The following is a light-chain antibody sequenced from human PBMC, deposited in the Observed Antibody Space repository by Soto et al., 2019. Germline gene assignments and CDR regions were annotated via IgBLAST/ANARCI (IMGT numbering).Light chain of an antibody. CDR3: QQCSSWPYT. Sequence: EIVLTQSPATLSLSPGDRVTLSCRASQSVRGSLAWYQQKPGQAPRLLIYDASNRATGIPVRFSGSGSGTDFSLTISSQAHEDFAVYYCQQCSSWPYTFGQGTKL. V-gene: IGKV3-11*01. J-gene: IGKJ2*01. CDR2: DAS. CDR1: QSVRGS.